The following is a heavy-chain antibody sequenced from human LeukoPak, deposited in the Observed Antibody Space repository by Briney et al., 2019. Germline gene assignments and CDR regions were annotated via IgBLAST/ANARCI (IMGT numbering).Heavy chain of an antibody. CDR1: DFTFSTYA. D-gene: IGHD3-22*01. V-gene: IGHV3-48*04. CDR3: ARGIGGYDTSGTPKDWFDP. J-gene: IGHJ5*02. Sequence: QTGGSLRLSCADSDFTFSTYAMNWVRQAPGKVLEWVSYISPKSNSKYYADSVKGRFTISRDNAKNSLYLQMNSLRAEDTAVYYCARGIGGYDTSGTPKDWFDPWGQGTLVTVSS. CDR2: ISPKSNSK.